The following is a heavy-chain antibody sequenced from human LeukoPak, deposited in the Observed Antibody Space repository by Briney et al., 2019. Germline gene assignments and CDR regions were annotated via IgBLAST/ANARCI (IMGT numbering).Heavy chain of an antibody. CDR3: ARGVVDTAMVTEYYFDY. J-gene: IGHJ4*02. D-gene: IGHD5-18*01. V-gene: IGHV3-53*01. Sequence: RPGGSLRLSCAASGFTVSSNYMSWVRQAPGKGLEWVSVIYSGGSTYYADSVKGRFTISRDNSKNTLYLQMNSLRAEDTAVYYCARGVVDTAMVTEYYFDYWGQGTLVTVSS. CDR1: GFTVSSNY. CDR2: IYSGGST.